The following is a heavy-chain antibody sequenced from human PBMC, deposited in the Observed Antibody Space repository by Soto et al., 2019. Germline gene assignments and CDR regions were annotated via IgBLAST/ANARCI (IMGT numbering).Heavy chain of an antibody. J-gene: IGHJ3*02. CDR3: AKDDKTDFWSGYYTAFDI. Sequence: GGSLRLSCAASGFTFSSYAMSWVRQAPGKGLEWVSAISGSGGSTYYADSVKGRFTISRDNSKNTLYLQMNSLRAEDTAVYYCAKDDKTDFWSGYYTAFDIWGQGTMVTVSS. V-gene: IGHV3-23*01. CDR2: ISGSGGST. D-gene: IGHD3-3*01. CDR1: GFTFSSYA.